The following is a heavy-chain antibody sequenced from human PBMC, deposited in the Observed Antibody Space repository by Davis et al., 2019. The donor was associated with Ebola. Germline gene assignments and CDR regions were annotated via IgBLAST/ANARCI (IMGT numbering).Heavy chain of an antibody. CDR1: GYSFTGYY. V-gene: IGHV1-2*04. J-gene: IGHJ4*02. Sequence: ASVKVSCKASGYSFTGYYLHWLRLAPGQGLEWMGWINANTGGTRYAQKFQGWVTLTRDTSISTAYMELYRLRSDDTAVYYCARDGDPYCLRGVCYEYWGQGTLDTVSS. CDR2: INANTGGT. D-gene: IGHD2-8*02. CDR3: ARDGDPYCLRGVCYEY.